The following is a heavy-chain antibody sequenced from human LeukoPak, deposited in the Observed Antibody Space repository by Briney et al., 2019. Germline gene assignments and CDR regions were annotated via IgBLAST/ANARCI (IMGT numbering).Heavy chain of an antibody. J-gene: IGHJ5*02. CDR3: ARSPLSVWSGPPVDP. CDR1: GYTFTSYG. Sequence: ASVKVSCKASGYTFTSYGISWVRQAPGQGLEWMGWISAYNGNTNYAQKFQDRVTITADKSTSTAYMELSSLRSEDTAVYCCARSPLSVWSGPPVDPWGQVTIV. V-gene: IGHV1-18*01. CDR2: ISAYNGNT. D-gene: IGHD3-3*01.